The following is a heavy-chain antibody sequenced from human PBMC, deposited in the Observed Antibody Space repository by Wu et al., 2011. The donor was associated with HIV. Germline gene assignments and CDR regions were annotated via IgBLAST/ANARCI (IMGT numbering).Heavy chain of an antibody. Sequence: QVQLEQSGAEVKKPGSSVKVSCKASGGNFNSHVINWVRQAPGQGLEWMGGTIPLFGTTNYAQKFQGRVTITTDASTRTVYMELSSLRSDDTAVYYCAARSRDRLTFWGQGTLVTVSS. CDR3: AARSRDRLTF. CDR1: GGNFNSHV. V-gene: IGHV1-69*05. CDR2: TIPLFGTT. J-gene: IGHJ1*01.